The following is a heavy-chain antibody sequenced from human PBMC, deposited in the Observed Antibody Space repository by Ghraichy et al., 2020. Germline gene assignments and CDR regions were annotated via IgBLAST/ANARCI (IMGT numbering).Heavy chain of an antibody. J-gene: IGHJ6*02. D-gene: IGHD3-9*01. V-gene: IGHV3-30*03. CDR3: ARDRGGYDALTGYYYHYYGMDV. Sequence: GESLNISCVASGFTFGNYGIHWARQAPGKGLEWVALISYDGNKKDYVDSVKGRFTISRDNSRNTVYSHMNSLTPEDTAVYYCARDRGGYDALTGYYYHYYGMDVWGQGTTVTVSS. CDR2: ISYDGNKK. CDR1: GFTFGNYG.